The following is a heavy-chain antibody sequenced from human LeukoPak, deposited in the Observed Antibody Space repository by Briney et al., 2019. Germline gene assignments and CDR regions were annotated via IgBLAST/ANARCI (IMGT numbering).Heavy chain of an antibody. J-gene: IGHJ5*02. CDR3: ARGPPRIAAAEYWFDP. D-gene: IGHD6-13*01. V-gene: IGHV4-34*01. CDR1: GGSFSGYY. CDR2: INHSGST. Sequence: SETLSLTCAVYGGSFSGYYWSWIRQPPGKGLEWIGEINHSGSTNYNPSLKSRVTISVDTSKNQFSLKLSSVTAADTAVYYCARGPPRIAAAEYWFDPWGQGTLVTVSS.